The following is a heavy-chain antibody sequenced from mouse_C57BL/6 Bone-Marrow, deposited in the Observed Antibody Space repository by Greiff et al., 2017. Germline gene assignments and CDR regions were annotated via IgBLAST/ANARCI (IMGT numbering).Heavy chain of an antibody. CDR1: GFNIKDDY. CDR2: IDPENGDT. CDR3: SRDYDYEFDY. J-gene: IGHJ2*01. V-gene: IGHV14-4*01. D-gene: IGHD2-4*01. Sequence: VQLQQSGAELVRPGASVKLSCTASGFNIKDDYMHWVKQRPEQGLEWIGWIDPENGDTEYASKFQGKATITAGTSSNTAYLQLSSLTSEDTAVYYCSRDYDYEFDYWGQGTTLTVSS.